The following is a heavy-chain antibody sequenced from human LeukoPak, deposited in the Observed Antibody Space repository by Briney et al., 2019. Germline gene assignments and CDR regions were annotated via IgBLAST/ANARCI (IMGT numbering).Heavy chain of an antibody. D-gene: IGHD5-12*01. J-gene: IGHJ4*02. CDR2: IYYSGST. CDR3: ARRIIVATIDY. V-gene: IGHV4-39*01. Sequence: SETRSLTCTVSGGSISSSNYYWAWIRQPPGKGLEWIGSIYYSGSTYYNPSLKSRVTISVDTSKNQFSLKLSSVTAADTAVYYCARRIIVATIDYWGQGTLVTVSS. CDR1: GGSISSSNYY.